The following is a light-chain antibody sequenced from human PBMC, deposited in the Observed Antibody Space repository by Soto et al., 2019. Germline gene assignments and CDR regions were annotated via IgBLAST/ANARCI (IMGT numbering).Light chain of an antibody. J-gene: IGLJ3*02. CDR2: STR. V-gene: IGLV7-43*01. CDR1: TGAVTSGYY. CDR3: LLYYGGVRLRV. Sequence: QAVVTQEPSLTVSPGGTVTLTCASSTGAVTSGYYPNWFQQRPGQAPRALIYSTRNQHSWTPARFSGSPLGGKAALTLSGAQPEDEDEYYCLLYYGGVRLRVFGGGTKLTVL.